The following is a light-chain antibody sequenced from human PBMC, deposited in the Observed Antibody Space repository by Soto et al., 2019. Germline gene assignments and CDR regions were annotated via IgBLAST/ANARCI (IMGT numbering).Light chain of an antibody. CDR1: QTINTN. CDR2: SAS. J-gene: IGKJ2*01. CDR3: QQSFRTPYT. V-gene: IGKV1-39*01. Sequence: DIQMTQSPSSLSASVGDRVTITCRASQTINTNLKWYQQKPGQAPNLLIYSASDFQSGVPSRFSGSGSGTEFTLTINGLQPEDFATYYCQQSFRTPYTFGQGTDLAI.